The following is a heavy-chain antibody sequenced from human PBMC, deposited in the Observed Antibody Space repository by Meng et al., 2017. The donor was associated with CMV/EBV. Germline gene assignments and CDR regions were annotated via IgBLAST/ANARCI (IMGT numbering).Heavy chain of an antibody. V-gene: IGHV3-30*04. D-gene: IGHD3-22*01. J-gene: IGHJ4*02. CDR2: ISYDGSNK. Sequence: LKISCAASGFTFSSYAMHWVRQAPGKGLEWVAVISYDGSNKYYADSVKGRFTISRDNSKNTLYLQMNSLRAEDTAVYYCVRSGYYFDYWGQGTLVTV. CDR1: GFTFSSYA. CDR3: VRSGYYFDY.